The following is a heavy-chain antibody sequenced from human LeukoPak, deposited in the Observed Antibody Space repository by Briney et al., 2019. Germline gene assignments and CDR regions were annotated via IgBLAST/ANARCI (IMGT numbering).Heavy chain of an antibody. CDR3: AKKEGDTYFSWYMDV. J-gene: IGHJ6*03. D-gene: IGHD2-21*01. CDR2: IICSGRTT. V-gene: IGHV3-23*01. CDR1: GFTFRSFA. Sequence: GGSMRLSCVASGFTFRSFAMSWVRQAPGRGLEWVSGIICSGRTTFYADSVKGRFTISRDNSKNTLYLQMNSLRAEDTAIYYCAKKEGDTYFSWYMDVWGKGTTVTVSS.